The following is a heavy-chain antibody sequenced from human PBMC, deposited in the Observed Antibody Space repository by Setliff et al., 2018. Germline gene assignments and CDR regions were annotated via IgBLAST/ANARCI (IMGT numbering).Heavy chain of an antibody. CDR2: ISSIGRLI. V-gene: IGHV3-48*03. Sequence: GGSLRLSCAVSGFIFSSYEMNWVRQAPGKGLEWISYISSIGRLIHYADSVKGRFTVFRGNAGNSVHLQMNNLRVDDAAIYYCASPPIRQYNYYMDVWGKGTTVTVSS. J-gene: IGHJ6*04. D-gene: IGHD1-20*01. CDR1: GFIFSSYE. CDR3: ASPPIRQYNYYMDV.